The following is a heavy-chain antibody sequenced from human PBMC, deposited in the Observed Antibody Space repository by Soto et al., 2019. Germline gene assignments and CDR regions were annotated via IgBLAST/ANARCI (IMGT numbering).Heavy chain of an antibody. CDR2: INNDGSRT. Sequence: EVQLVESGGGLVQPGGSLRVSCAASGFTFRSSWMHWVRQVPGKGLVWVAQINNDGSRTTYADSVKGRFTMSRDNANNMLYLKMNRLRAEDTAVYFCVGDWYGESFWGQGTTVSVSS. CDR1: GFTFRSSW. CDR3: VGDWYGESF. D-gene: IGHD3-10*01. V-gene: IGHV3-74*03. J-gene: IGHJ3*01.